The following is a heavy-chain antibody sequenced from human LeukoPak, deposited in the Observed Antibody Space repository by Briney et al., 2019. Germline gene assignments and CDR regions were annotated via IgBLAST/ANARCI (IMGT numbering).Heavy chain of an antibody. CDR1: GYTFTSYG. CDR3: ARGIYDSSGYYPYYYYYYMDV. V-gene: IGHV1-18*01. J-gene: IGHJ6*03. CDR2: ISAYNGNT. Sequence: GASVKVSCKASGYTFTSYGISWVRQAPGQGLEWMGWISAYNGNTNYAQKLQGRVTMTTDTSTSTAYMELRSLRSDDTAVYYCARGIYDSSGYYPYYYYYYMDVWGNGTTVTVSS. D-gene: IGHD3-22*01.